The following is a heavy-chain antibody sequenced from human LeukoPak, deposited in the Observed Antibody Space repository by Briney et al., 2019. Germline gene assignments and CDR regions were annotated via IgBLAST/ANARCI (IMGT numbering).Heavy chain of an antibody. Sequence: PGGSLRLSCVASGVTFSSYWMHWFRQAPGKGLVWVSRINSDGSNTNYADSLKGRFTISRDNAKNTLYLQMNSLRAEDTAVYYCHATLSSFDYWGQGTLITVSS. V-gene: IGHV3-74*01. J-gene: IGHJ4*02. CDR1: GVTFSSYW. CDR3: HATLSSFDY. CDR2: INSDGSNT.